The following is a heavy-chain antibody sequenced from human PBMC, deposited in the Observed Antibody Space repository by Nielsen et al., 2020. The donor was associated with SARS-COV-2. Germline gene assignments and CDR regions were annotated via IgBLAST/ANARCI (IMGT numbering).Heavy chain of an antibody. CDR2: IYYSGST. D-gene: IGHD5-24*01. CDR3: AREGPPTDPMGFDY. J-gene: IGHJ4*02. V-gene: IGHV4-39*07. Sequence: WIRQPPGKGLEWIGSIYYSGSTNYNPSLKSRVTISVDTSKNQFSLKLSSVTAADTAVYYCAREGPPTDPMGFDYWGQGTLVTVSS.